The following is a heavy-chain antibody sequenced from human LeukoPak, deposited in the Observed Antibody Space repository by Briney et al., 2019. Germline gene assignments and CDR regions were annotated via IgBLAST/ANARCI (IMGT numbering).Heavy chain of an antibody. CDR1: EFTFSSYA. CDR3: AKQLSGSCYSALDY. CDR2: ICGSGGST. D-gene: IGHD2-15*01. V-gene: IGHV3-23*01. J-gene: IGHJ4*02. Sequence: GGSLRLSCAASEFTFSSYAMSWVRQAPGKGLEWVSAICGSGGSTYYADSVKGRFTISRDNSKNTLYLQMNSLRPEDTAIYYCAKQLSGSCYSALDYWGQGTLVTVSS.